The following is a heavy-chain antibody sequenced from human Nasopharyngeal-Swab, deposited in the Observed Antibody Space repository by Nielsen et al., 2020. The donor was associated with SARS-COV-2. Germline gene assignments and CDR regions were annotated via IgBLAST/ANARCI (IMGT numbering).Heavy chain of an antibody. V-gene: IGHV3-7*01. D-gene: IGHD4-23*01. CDR3: ARGSGGNSFRWVLGKTPAYYFDY. Sequence: GGSLRLSCAASGFTFGSYWMSWVRQAPGKGLEWVANIKQDGSEKYYVDSVKGRFTISRDNAKNSLYLQMNSLRAEDTAVYYCARGSGGNSFRWVLGKTPAYYFDYWGQGTLVTVSS. CDR1: GFTFGSYW. CDR2: IKQDGSEK. J-gene: IGHJ4*02.